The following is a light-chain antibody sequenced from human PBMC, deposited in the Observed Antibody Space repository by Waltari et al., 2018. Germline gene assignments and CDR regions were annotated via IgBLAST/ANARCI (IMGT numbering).Light chain of an antibody. V-gene: IGLV3-25*03. CDR3: QSADNSGTYWE. Sequence: SHELTQPPSVSVSPGQTAKISCSGDALPKQYGYWYHQKPGQAPILLIYKDTERPSGIPERFSGFSSGTTVTLTISGVQAEDEADYYCQSADNSGTYWEFGGGTKLTVL. CDR2: KDT. J-gene: IGLJ3*02. CDR1: ALPKQY.